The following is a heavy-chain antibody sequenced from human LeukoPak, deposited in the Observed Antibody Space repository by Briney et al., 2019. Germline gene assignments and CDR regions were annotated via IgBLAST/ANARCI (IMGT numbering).Heavy chain of an antibody. CDR3: ARHVGNDYYYYGMDV. D-gene: IGHD4-23*01. CDR2: NDPSDSYT. Sequence: GESLKISCKGSGYSFTSYWISWVRQMPGKGLEWMGRNDPSDSYTNYSPSFQGHVTISADKSISTAYLLWSSLKASDTAMYYCARHVGNDYYYYGMDVWGQGTTVTVSS. J-gene: IGHJ6*02. CDR1: GYSFTSYW. V-gene: IGHV5-10-1*01.